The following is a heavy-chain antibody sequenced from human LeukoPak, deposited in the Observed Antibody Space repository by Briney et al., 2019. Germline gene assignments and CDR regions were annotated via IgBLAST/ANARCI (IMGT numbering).Heavy chain of an antibody. J-gene: IGHJ4*02. CDR1: GGTFSSYT. Sequence: SVKVSCKASGGTFSSYTISWVRRAPGQGLEWMGRIIPILGIANYAQKFQGRVTITADKSTSTAYMELSSLRSEDTAVYYCANANSGSYDFDYWGQGTLVTVSS. CDR2: IIPILGIA. CDR3: ANANSGSYDFDY. V-gene: IGHV1-69*02. D-gene: IGHD1-26*01.